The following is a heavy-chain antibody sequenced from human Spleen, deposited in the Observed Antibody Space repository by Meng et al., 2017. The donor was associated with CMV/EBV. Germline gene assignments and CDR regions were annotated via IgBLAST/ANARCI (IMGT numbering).Heavy chain of an antibody. CDR3: TTDRPRSGGKTHDY. D-gene: IGHD4-23*01. CDR1: GFTFSSYS. J-gene: IGHJ4*02. Sequence: VQLVESGGVLVKPGGALRLSCAASGFTFSSYSMNWVRQAPGKGLEWVSSISSSSSYIYYADSVKGRFTISRDNAKNSLYLQMNSLRAGDTAVYYCTTDRPRSGGKTHDYWGQGTLVTVSS. V-gene: IGHV3-21*01. CDR2: ISSSSSYI.